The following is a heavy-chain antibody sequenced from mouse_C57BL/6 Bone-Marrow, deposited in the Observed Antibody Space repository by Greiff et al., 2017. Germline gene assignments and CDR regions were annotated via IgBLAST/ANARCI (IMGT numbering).Heavy chain of an antibody. D-gene: IGHD1-1*01. V-gene: IGHV2-5*01. CDR1: GFSLTSYG. CDR2: IWRGGST. J-gene: IGHJ3*01. CDR3: AKKGHYYGSKGDLAY. Sequence: VKLQESGPGLVQPSQSLSITCTVSGFSLTSYGVHWVRQSPGKGLEWLGVIWRGGSTDYNAAFMSRLSITKDNSKSQVFFKMNSLQADDTAIYYCAKKGHYYGSKGDLAYWGQGTLVTVSA.